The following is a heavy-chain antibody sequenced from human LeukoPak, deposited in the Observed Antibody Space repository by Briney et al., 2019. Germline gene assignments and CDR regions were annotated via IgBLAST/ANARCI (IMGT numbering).Heavy chain of an antibody. V-gene: IGHV4-59*01. CDR3: ARDTGMAVAGPNRFDP. J-gene: IGHJ5*02. Sequence: SETLSLTCTVSGGSISSYYWSWIRQPPGKGLEWIGYIYYSGSTNYNPSLKSRVTISVDTSKNQFSLKLSSVTAADTAVYYCARDTGMAVAGPNRFDPWGQGTLVTVSS. D-gene: IGHD6-19*01. CDR1: GGSISSYY. CDR2: IYYSGST.